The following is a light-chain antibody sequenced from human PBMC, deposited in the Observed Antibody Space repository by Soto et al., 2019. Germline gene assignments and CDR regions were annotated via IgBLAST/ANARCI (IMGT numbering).Light chain of an antibody. CDR3: QSYDSSRCVQEV. J-gene: IGLJ2*01. V-gene: IGLV1-40*01. CDR2: GNS. Sequence: QSVLTQPPSVSGAPGQRVTISCTGSSSNIGAGYDVHWYQQLPGTAPKLLIYGNSNRPSGVPDRFSGSKSGTSASLAITGLQAEDQAEYYCQSYDSSRCVQEVFGGENKLTVL. CDR1: SSNIGAGYD.